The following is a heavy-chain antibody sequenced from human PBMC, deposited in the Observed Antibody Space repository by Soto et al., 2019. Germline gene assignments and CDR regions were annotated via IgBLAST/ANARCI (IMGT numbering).Heavy chain of an antibody. CDR1: GFTFSSYA. V-gene: IGHV3-30-3*01. CDR2: ISYDGSNQ. D-gene: IGHD3-10*01. Sequence: GGSLRLSCAASGFTFSSYAVHWVRQAPGKGLEWVAVISYDGSNQYYADSVKGRFTISRDNSKNTLYLQMNSLRVEDTAVYYCARDLLRFGELVDYWGQGTLVTAPQ. CDR3: ARDLLRFGELVDY. J-gene: IGHJ4*02.